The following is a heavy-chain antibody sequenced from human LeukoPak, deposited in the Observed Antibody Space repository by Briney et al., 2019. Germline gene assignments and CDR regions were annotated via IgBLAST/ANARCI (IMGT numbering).Heavy chain of an antibody. CDR1: GFTFSNAW. CDR3: TTDLEYYYGSGSYYIRFDY. J-gene: IGHJ4*02. D-gene: IGHD3-10*01. V-gene: IGHV3-15*01. CDR2: IKSKTDGGTT. Sequence: GGSLRLSCAASGFTFSNAWMSWVRQAPGKGLEWVGRIKSKTDGGTTDYAAPVKGRFTISRDDSKNTLYLQMNSLKTEGTAVYYCTTDLEYYYGSGSYYIRFDYWGQGTLVTVSS.